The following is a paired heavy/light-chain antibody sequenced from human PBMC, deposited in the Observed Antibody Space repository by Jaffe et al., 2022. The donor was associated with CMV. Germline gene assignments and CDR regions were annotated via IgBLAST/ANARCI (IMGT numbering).Light chain of an antibody. V-gene: IGLV2-8*01. CDR1: SSDVGGYNY. CDR3: SSYAGSNNFNWV. Sequence: QSALTQPPSASGSPGQSVTISCTGTSSDVGGYNYVSWYQQHPGKAPKLMIYEVSKRPSGVPDRFSGSKSGNTASLTVSGLQAEDEADYYCSSYAGSNNFNWVFGGGTKLTVL. CDR2: EVS. J-gene: IGLJ3*02.
Heavy chain of an antibody. Sequence: QVQLVQSGAEVKKPGSSVKVSCKASGGTFSSYAISWVRQAPGQGLEWMGGIIPIFGTANYAQKFQGRVTITADESTSTAYMELSSLRSEDTAVYYCASHLGRIQLWLRQAAQGYYGMDVWGQGTTVTVSS. CDR1: GGTFSSYA. V-gene: IGHV1-69*01. D-gene: IGHD5-18*01. CDR3: ASHLGRIQLWLRQAAQGYYGMDV. CDR2: IIPIFGTA. J-gene: IGHJ6*02.